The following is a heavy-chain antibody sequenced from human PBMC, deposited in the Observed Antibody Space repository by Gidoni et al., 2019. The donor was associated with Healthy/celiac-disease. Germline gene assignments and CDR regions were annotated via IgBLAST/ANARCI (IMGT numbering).Heavy chain of an antibody. Sequence: EVQLVESGGGLVQPGGSLRLSCAASGFTFSSYWRSWVRQAPGKGLEWVANIKQDGSEKYYVEPVKGRFTISRDNAKNSLYLQMNSLRAEDTAVYYCAREESSSGWYGGNYFDYWGQGTLVTVSS. V-gene: IGHV3-7*01. CDR3: AREESSSGWYGGNYFDY. D-gene: IGHD6-19*01. J-gene: IGHJ4*02. CDR1: GFTFSSYW. CDR2: IKQDGSEK.